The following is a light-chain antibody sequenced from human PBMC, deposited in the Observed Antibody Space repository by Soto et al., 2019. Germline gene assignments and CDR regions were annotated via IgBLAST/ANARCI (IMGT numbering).Light chain of an antibody. CDR2: AAS. V-gene: IGKV1-39*01. Sequence: DLQMTQSPSSLSASVGDRVTITCRASQSISSYLNWYQQKPGKAPKLLIYAASSLQSGVPSRFSGSGSGTDFTHTISSRQPEDFATYYCQQSYSTPRTFGQGTKVVIK. J-gene: IGKJ1*01. CDR1: QSISSY. CDR3: QQSYSTPRT.